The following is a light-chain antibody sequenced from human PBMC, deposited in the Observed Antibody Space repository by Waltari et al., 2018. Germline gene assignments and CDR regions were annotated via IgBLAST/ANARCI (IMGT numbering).Light chain of an antibody. CDR3: QRYNNWVT. J-gene: IGKJ4*01. CDR2: DAS. CDR1: QDVSIN. Sequence: EIVMTQSPATLSVSQGERATLSCKASQDVSINLAWYQQKPGQAPRLLIYDASTRATGVPARFSGSGSGTEFTLTISSLQSEDFAVYFCQRYNNWVTFGGGTKVQIK. V-gene: IGKV3-15*01.